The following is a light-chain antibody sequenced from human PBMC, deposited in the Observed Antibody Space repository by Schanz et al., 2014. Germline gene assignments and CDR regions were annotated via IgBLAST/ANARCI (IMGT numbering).Light chain of an antibody. CDR1: SSDVGGYDF. J-gene: IGLJ3*02. V-gene: IGLV2-14*03. Sequence: QSALTQPASVSGSPGQSITISCTGTSSDVGGYDFVSWYQQHPDKAPKLMIYDVSNRPSGVSNRFSASKSGNTASLTISDLQAEDEADYYCSAFTTTNVWVFGGGTKLTVL. CDR3: SAFTTTNVWV. CDR2: DVS.